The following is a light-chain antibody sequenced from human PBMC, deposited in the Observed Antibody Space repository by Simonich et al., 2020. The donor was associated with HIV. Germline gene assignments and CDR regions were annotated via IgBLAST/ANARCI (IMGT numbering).Light chain of an antibody. CDR1: QSLLHSDGKTY. J-gene: IGKJ1*01. Sequence: DIVMTQTPLSLSVTPGQPASISCNSSQSLLHSDGKTYLYGYLQKSGQSPQLLISEVSNRFSGVPDRFSGSGSGTDFTLKISRVEAEDVGIYYCMQSIKFPTFGQGTKVEIK. CDR2: EVS. V-gene: IGKV2D-29*02. CDR3: MQSIKFPT.